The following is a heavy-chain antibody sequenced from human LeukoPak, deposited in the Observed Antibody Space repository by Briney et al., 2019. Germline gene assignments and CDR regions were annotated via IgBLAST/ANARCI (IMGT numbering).Heavy chain of an antibody. J-gene: IGHJ6*02. CDR3: AREYGMDV. CDR2: ISYDGSNK. V-gene: IGHV3-30-3*01. Sequence: GGSLRLSCAASGFTFSSYAMHWVRQAPGKGLEWVAVISYDGSNKYYADSVKGRFTISRDNSKNTLYLQMNSLRAEDTAVYYCAREYGMDVWGQGTTVTVSS. CDR1: GFTFSSYA.